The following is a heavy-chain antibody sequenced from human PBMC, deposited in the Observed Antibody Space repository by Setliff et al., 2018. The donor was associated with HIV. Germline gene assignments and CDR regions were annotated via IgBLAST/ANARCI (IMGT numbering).Heavy chain of an antibody. CDR2: IGGSGGST. J-gene: IGHJ4*02. V-gene: IGHV3-23*01. CDR1: GFTFGDYG. D-gene: IGHD5-12*01. CDR3: AKGASFSGSYFDY. Sequence: GGSLRLSCAASGFTFGDYGRSWVRQAPGKGLEWVSSIGGSGGSTYYADSVEGRFTISRDNSKDTLYVQMNSLRAEDTAVDYCAKGASFSGSYFDYWGQGTLVTVSS.